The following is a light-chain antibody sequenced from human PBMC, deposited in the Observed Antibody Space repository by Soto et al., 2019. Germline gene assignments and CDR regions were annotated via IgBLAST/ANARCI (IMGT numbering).Light chain of an antibody. J-gene: IGKJ2*01. CDR2: AAS. CDR3: QQSYITPYT. Sequence: DLQMTQSPSSLSASVGARVTIACRASQSISTYLSWYQQKPGKAPKLLIYAASSLQGGVPSRFSGSGSGTDFTLTISSLQPEDFATYYCQQSYITPYTFGQGTKLEIK. CDR1: QSISTY. V-gene: IGKV1-39*01.